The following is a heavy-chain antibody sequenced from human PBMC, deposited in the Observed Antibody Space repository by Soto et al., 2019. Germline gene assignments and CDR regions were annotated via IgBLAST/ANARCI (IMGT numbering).Heavy chain of an antibody. CDR2: MNPNSGNT. V-gene: IGHV1-8*01. CDR3: ARARSYDFWSGYYTHNWFDP. D-gene: IGHD3-3*01. CDR1: GYTFTSYD. Sequence: QVQLVQSGAEVKKPGASVKVSCKASGYTFTSYDINWVRQATGQGLEWMGWMNPNSGNTGYAQKFQGRVSMTRNTSISTAYMELSSLRSEDTDVYYCARARSYDFWSGYYTHNWFDPWGQGTLVTVSS. J-gene: IGHJ5*02.